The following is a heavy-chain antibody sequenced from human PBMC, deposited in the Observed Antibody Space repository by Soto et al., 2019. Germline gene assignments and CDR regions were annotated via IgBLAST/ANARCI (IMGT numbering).Heavy chain of an antibody. Sequence: SETLSLTCAVYGGSFSGYYWSWIRQPPGKGLEWIGEINHSGSTNYNPSLKSRVTISVDTSKNQFSLKLSSVTAADTAVYYCARHVGDYDWFDPWGQGTLVTVSS. D-gene: IGHD4-17*01. CDR1: GGSFSGYY. J-gene: IGHJ5*02. CDR3: ARHVGDYDWFDP. V-gene: IGHV4-34*01. CDR2: INHSGST.